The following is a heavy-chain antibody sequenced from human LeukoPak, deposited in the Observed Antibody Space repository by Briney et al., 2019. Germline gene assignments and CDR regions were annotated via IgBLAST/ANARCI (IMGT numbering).Heavy chain of an antibody. CDR3: ARVRVAGPYYYYYMDV. V-gene: IGHV6-1*01. Sequence: KPSQTLSLTCVISGDSVSSNNAAWNWIRQSPSRGLEWLGRTYYRSDWYNDYAESVKSRITIKADTSKNQFSLQMNSLTPEDTAVYYCARVRVAGPYYYYYMDVWGKGTTVTVSS. CDR1: GDSVSSNNAA. D-gene: IGHD6-19*01. CDR2: TYYRSDWYN. J-gene: IGHJ6*03.